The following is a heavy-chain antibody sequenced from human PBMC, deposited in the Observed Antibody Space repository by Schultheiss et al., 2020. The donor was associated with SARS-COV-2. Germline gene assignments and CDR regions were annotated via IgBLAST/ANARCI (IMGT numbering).Heavy chain of an antibody. CDR3: AKDGSIVGATNYYYGMDV. D-gene: IGHD1-26*01. CDR2: ISGSGGST. J-gene: IGHJ6*02. Sequence: GGSLRLSCAASGFTFSSYAMSWVRQAPGKGLEWVSAISGSGGSTYYADSVKGRFTISRDNSKNTLYLQMNSLRAEDTAVYYCAKDGSIVGATNYYYGMDVWGQGTTVTVSS. V-gene: IGHV3-23*01. CDR1: GFTFSSYA.